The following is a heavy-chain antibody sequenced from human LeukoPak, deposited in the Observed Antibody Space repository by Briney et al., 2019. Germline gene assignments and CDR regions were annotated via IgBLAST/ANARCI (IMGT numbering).Heavy chain of an antibody. J-gene: IGHJ5*02. V-gene: IGHV3-23*01. Sequence: PGGSLRLSCAASGXTFTNYAVSWVRQAPGKGLEWVSSLTARGGNTFYADSVKGRFTISRDNSKNTLFLQMNSLRAEDTAVYYCARLPVGATGGWFDPWGQGSLVTVSS. CDR3: ARLPVGATGGWFDP. D-gene: IGHD1-26*01. CDR2: LTARGGNT. CDR1: GXTFTNYA.